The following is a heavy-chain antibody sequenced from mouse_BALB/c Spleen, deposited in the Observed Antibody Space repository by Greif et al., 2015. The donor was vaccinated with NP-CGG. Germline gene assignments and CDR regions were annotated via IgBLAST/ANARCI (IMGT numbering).Heavy chain of an antibody. J-gene: IGHJ3*01. D-gene: IGHD2-3*01. CDR3: ARFYDGYYAY. CDR1: GYTFTSSW. V-gene: IGHV1S130*01. CDR2: IHPNSGNT. Sequence: VQLVESGSVLVRPGASVKLSCKASGYTFTSSWMHWAKQRPGQGLEWIGEIHPNSGNTNYNEKFKGKATLTVDTSSSTAYVDLSSLTSEDSAVYYCARFYDGYYAYWGQGTLVTVSA.